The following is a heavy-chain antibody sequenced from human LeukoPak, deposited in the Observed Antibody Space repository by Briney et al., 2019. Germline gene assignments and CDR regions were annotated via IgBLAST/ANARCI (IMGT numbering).Heavy chain of an antibody. CDR1: GFTFRTHG. D-gene: IGHD4-11*01. CDR2: IWSDGSYK. CDR3: AREYINYVQDY. V-gene: IGHV3-33*01. J-gene: IGHJ4*02. Sequence: GGSLRLSCAASGFTFRTHGMHWVRQAPGKGLEWVAVIWSDGSYKYYADSVKGRFTISRDFSKNTLYLQMNSLRAEDTAVYYFAREYINYVQDYWGQGTLVTVSS.